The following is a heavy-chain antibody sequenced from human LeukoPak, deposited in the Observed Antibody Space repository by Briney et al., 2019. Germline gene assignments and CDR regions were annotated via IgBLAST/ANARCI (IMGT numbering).Heavy chain of an antibody. CDR3: ARDSTIISNSWLNWFDP. V-gene: IGHV3-21*01. Sequence: GGSLRLSCAASGFTFSTYSMTWVRQAPGKGLEWVSSITSSSSYIYYADSVKGRFTISRDNAKNSLYLQMNSLRAEDTAVYYCARDSTIISNSWLNWFDPWGQGTLVTVSS. CDR2: ITSSSSYI. CDR1: GFTFSTYS. D-gene: IGHD6-13*01. J-gene: IGHJ5*02.